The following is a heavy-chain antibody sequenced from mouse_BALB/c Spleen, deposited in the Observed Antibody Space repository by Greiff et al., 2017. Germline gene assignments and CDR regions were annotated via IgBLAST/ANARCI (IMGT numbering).Heavy chain of an antibody. Sequence: EVQLQQSGAELVRSGASVKLSCTASGFNIKDYYMHWVKQRPEQGLEWIGWIDPENGDTEYAPKFQGKATMTADTSSNTAYLQLSILTSEATAVYYCNAQGYEGYYFDYWGQGTTLTVSS. CDR3: NAQGYEGYYFDY. CDR1: GFNIKDYY. J-gene: IGHJ2*01. CDR2: IDPENGDT. D-gene: IGHD2-14*01. V-gene: IGHV14-4*02.